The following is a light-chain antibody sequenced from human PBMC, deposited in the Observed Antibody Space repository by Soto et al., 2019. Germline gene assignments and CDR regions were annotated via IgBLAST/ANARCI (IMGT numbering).Light chain of an antibody. CDR3: QQYGGSPLT. CDR1: QSVSSSS. J-gene: IGKJ4*01. V-gene: IGKV3-20*01. Sequence: EIVMTQSPATLSVSPGERATLSCRASQSVSSSSLAWYQQKPGQAPRLLFFGVSNRAAGVPDRFGGSGSGTDFTLTISRLEPEDFAVYYCQQYGGSPLTFGGGTKV. CDR2: GVS.